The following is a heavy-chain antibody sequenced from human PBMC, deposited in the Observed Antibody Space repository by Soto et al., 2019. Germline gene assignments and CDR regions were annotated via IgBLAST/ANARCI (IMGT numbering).Heavy chain of an antibody. J-gene: IGHJ4*02. CDR1: GGTFSSYA. D-gene: IGHD6-13*01. V-gene: IGHV1-69*05. Sequence: QVQLVQSGAEVKKPGSSVKVSCKASGGTFSSYAISWVRQAPGQGLEWMGGIIPIFGTANYAQKFQGRVTITXXEXTXXAYMELSSLRSEDTAVYYCAGSIAAAGTEGYYFDYWGQGTLVTVSS. CDR3: AGSIAAAGTEGYYFDY. CDR2: IIPIFGTA.